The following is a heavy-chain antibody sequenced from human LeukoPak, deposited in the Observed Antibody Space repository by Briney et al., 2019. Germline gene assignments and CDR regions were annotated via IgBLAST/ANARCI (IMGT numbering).Heavy chain of an antibody. J-gene: IGHJ3*02. Sequence: ASVKVSFKASGYTFTSYGISWVRQAPGQGLEWMGWISAYNGNTNYAQKLQGRVTMTTDTSTSTAYMELRSLRSDDTAVYYCAKTQAERWLGSNDAFDIWGQGTMVTVSS. CDR1: GYTFTSYG. D-gene: IGHD6-19*01. V-gene: IGHV1-18*01. CDR3: AKTQAERWLGSNDAFDI. CDR2: ISAYNGNT.